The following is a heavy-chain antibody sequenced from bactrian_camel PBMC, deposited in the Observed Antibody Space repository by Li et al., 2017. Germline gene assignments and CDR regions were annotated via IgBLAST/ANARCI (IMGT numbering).Heavy chain of an antibody. CDR3: ATDDARLIACGSSCRPY. V-gene: IGHV3S55*01. D-gene: IGHD2*01. J-gene: IGHJ4*01. CDR2: IGSSGST. CDR1: GYTYSGHC. Sequence: QLVESGGGSVLAGGSLRLSCAFSGYTYSGHCMGWFRQAPGKEREGVAIIGSSGSTGYADSVMGRFTISKDNARNTLYLQMNSLTTEDSGVYYCATDDARLIACGSSCRPYWGQGTQVTVS.